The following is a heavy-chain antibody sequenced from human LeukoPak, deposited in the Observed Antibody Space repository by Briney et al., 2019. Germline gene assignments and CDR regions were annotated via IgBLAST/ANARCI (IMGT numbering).Heavy chain of an antibody. Sequence: GGSLRLSCAASGFTFSSYWMSWVRQAPGKGLEWVANIKQDGSEKYYVDSVKGRFTISRDNAKNSLYLQMNSLRAEDTAVYYCARALPRDTAMVYAFDYWGQGTLVTVSS. CDR3: ARALPRDTAMVYAFDY. D-gene: IGHD5-18*01. V-gene: IGHV3-7*01. CDR1: GFTFSSYW. J-gene: IGHJ4*02. CDR2: IKQDGSEK.